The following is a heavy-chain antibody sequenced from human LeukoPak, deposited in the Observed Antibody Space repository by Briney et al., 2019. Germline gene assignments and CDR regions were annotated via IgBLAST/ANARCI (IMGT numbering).Heavy chain of an antibody. V-gene: IGHV3-48*02. Sequence: GSLRLSCAASGFTFSDYSMNWVRQAPGKGLEWVSYIDGSGDTIYYADSVKGRFTISRDNAKNSLDLQMNSLRDEDTAVYYCSRRFDCWGQGTLVTVSS. CDR1: GFTFSDYS. CDR3: SRRFDC. J-gene: IGHJ4*02. CDR2: IDGSGDTI.